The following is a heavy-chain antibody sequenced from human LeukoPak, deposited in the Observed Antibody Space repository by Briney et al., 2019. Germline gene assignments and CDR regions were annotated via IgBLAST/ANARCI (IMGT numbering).Heavy chain of an antibody. CDR2: ISSRDSII. D-gene: IGHD2-15*01. J-gene: IGHJ4*02. CDR1: GFTFSNYE. CDR3: ATGGACSGGSCYSYFDY. V-gene: IGHV3-48*03. Sequence: GGSLRLSCAASGFTFSNYEMNWVRQAPGKGLEWVSYISSRDSIIYYADYVKGRFTISRDNAKNSLYLQVNSLRAEDTAVYYCATGGACSGGSCYSYFDYWGQGTLVTVSS.